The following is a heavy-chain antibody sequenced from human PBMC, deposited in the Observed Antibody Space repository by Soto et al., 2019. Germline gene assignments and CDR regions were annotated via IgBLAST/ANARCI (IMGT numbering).Heavy chain of an antibody. Sequence: SVKVSCKASGGTFSSYAISWVRQAPGQGLEWMGGIIPIFGTANYAQKFQGRVTITADESTSTAYMELSSLRSDDTAVYYCAGVYYYGSESYLRRDYYYYGMDVWGQGTTVTVSS. CDR2: IIPIFGTA. J-gene: IGHJ6*02. D-gene: IGHD3-10*01. CDR3: AGVYYYGSESYLRRDYYYYGMDV. CDR1: GGTFSSYA. V-gene: IGHV1-69*13.